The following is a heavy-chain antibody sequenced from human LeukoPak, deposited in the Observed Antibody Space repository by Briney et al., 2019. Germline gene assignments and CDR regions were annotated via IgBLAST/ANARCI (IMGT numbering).Heavy chain of an antibody. J-gene: IGHJ4*02. V-gene: IGHV3-23*01. CDR2: ISTSGNT. D-gene: IGHD6-19*01. CDR3: AKDHDSTGLYQDRDY. CDR1: GFTFSRYA. Sequence: GGSLRLSCAASGFTFSRYAMNWVRQAPGKGLEGVSTISTSGNTHYADSVKGRFTISRDNSKNTLFLQMNSLRAEDAAIYYCAKDHDSTGLYQDRDYWGQGTLVTISS.